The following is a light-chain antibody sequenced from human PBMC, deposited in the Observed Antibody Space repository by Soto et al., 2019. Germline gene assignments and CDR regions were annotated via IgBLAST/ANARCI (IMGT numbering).Light chain of an antibody. CDR3: QQRSNWPPYT. CDR2: DAS. Sequence: EVVLTQFPATLSLSPGERATLSCRASQSVSSYLAWYQQKPGQAPRLLIYDASNRATGIPARFSGSGSGTDFTLTTSSLEPEDFAVYYCQQRSNWPPYTFGQGNKLEIK. V-gene: IGKV3-11*01. CDR1: QSVSSY. J-gene: IGKJ2*01.